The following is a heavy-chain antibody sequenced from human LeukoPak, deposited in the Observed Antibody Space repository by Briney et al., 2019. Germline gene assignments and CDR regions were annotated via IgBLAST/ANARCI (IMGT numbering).Heavy chain of an antibody. V-gene: IGHV3-21*01. CDR1: GFTFSSYS. CDR2: ISSSSSYK. D-gene: IGHD6-13*01. J-gene: IGHJ2*01. CDR3: ARGDSSSWYSHWYFDL. Sequence: GGSLRLXCAASGFTFSSYSMNWVRQAPGKGLEWVSSISSSSSYKYYADSVKSRFTISRDNAKNSLYLQMNSLRAEDTAVYYCARGDSSSWYSHWYFDLWGRGTLVTVSS.